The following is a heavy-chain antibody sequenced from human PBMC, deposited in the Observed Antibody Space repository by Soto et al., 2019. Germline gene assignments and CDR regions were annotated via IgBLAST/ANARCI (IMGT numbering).Heavy chain of an antibody. CDR2: ISYDGNNK. Sequence: SLLLSCAASGFTFSMYAMHWVRQAPGKGLEWVAVISYDGNNKYYADSVKGRVTISRDNSKNTLYVQMNSLRGEDTAVYYCARGPSSLTRFDYWGQGTLVTGSA. CDR3: ARGPSSLTRFDY. V-gene: IGHV3-30-3*01. CDR1: GFTFSMYA. J-gene: IGHJ4*02. D-gene: IGHD2-2*01.